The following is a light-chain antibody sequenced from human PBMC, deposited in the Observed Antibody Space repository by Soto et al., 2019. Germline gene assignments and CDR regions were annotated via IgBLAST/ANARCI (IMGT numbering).Light chain of an antibody. CDR2: EVS. Sequence: QSVLTQPASVSGSPGQSITISCTGTSSDVGGYNYVSWYQRHPGKAPKLMIYEVSNRPSGVSNRFSGSKSGNTGSLTISGLQAEDEADYYCSSYTSSSTVVFGGGTKLTVL. CDR1: SSDVGGYNY. CDR3: SSYTSSSTVV. J-gene: IGLJ2*01. V-gene: IGLV2-14*01.